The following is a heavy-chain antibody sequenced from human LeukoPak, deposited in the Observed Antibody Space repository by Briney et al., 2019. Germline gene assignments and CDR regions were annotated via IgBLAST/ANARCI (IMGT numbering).Heavy chain of an antibody. V-gene: IGHV3-21*01. Sequence: PGGSLRLSCAASGFTFSSYSMNWVRQAPGKGPEWVSSIISSSSYIYYADSVKGRFTISRDNAKNSPYLQMNSLRAEDTAVYYCARDLAMIVVVNPQGMDVWGQGTTVTVSS. D-gene: IGHD3-22*01. J-gene: IGHJ6*02. CDR1: GFTFSSYS. CDR2: IISSSSYI. CDR3: ARDLAMIVVVNPQGMDV.